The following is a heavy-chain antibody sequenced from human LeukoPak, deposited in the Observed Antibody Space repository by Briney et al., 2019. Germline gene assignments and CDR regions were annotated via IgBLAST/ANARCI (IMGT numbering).Heavy chain of an antibody. CDR2: IIPIFGIA. CDR1: GGTFSSYA. Sequence: SVKVSCKASGGTFSSYAISWVRQAPGQGLEWMGRIIPIFGIANYAQKFQGRVTITADKSTSTAYMKLSSLRSEDTAVYYCAREVRDGYNPYFDYWGQGTLVTVSS. CDR3: AREVRDGYNPYFDY. V-gene: IGHV1-69*04. D-gene: IGHD5-24*01. J-gene: IGHJ4*02.